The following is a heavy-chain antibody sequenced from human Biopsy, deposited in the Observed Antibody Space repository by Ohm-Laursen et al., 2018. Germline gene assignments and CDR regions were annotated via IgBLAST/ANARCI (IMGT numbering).Heavy chain of an antibody. CDR3: ARDTPETYDYDNDDNSPFPRRYIDY. D-gene: IGHD3-22*01. J-gene: IGHJ4*02. CDR2: IASSGGTT. Sequence: SLRLSCTASGFTFSSHAMSWIRQAPGKGLEWISYIASSGGTTYYVDSVKGRFTISRDNAEKSLYLQMNSLRAEDTAVYYCARDTPETYDYDNDDNSPFPRRYIDYWGQGTLVTVSS. CDR1: GFTFSSHA. V-gene: IGHV3-11*01.